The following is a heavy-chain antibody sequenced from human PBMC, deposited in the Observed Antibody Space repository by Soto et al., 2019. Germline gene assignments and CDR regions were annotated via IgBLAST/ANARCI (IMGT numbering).Heavy chain of an antibody. CDR1: GFTFSNAW. V-gene: IGHV3-15*01. J-gene: IGHJ6*03. CDR3: TTHYAWGDLSYYYYYFMDV. Sequence: PGGSLRLSCAASGFTFSNAWMSWVRQAPGKGLEWVGRIKSKTDGGTTDYAAPVKGRFTISRDDSKNTLYLQMNSLKTEDTAVYYCTTHYAWGDLSYYYYYFMDVCGKGTSVTVSS. CDR2: IKSKTDGGTT. D-gene: IGHD3-10*01.